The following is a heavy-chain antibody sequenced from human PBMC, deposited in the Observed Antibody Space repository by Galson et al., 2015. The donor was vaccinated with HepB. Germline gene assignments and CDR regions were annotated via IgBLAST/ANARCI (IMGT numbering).Heavy chain of an antibody. CDR2: IDGSGDST. D-gene: IGHD2-15*01. J-gene: IGHJ3*02. CDR1: GFTFSSYA. V-gene: IGHV3-23*01. CDR3: AKPRVVVAVNDAFDI. Sequence: SLRLSCAASGFTFSSYAMSWVRQVPGRGLEWVSGIDGSGDSTYNADSVKGRFTISRDNSKNTLYPQMNSLRAEDTAVYYCAKPRVVVAVNDAFDIWGQGTMVTVSA.